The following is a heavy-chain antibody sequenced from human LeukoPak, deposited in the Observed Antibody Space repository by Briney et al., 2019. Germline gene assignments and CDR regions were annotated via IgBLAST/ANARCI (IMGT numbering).Heavy chain of an antibody. CDR1: GYSISSGYY. V-gene: IGHV4-38-2*02. Sequence: PSETLSLTCTVSGYSISSGYYWGWVRQPPGRGLQWIGSIYHSGTTYYSPSLTSRLTMSVDTSKNQFSLELSSVTAADTAVYYCARDYYDSRGYYYFDYWGQGILVTVSS. D-gene: IGHD3-22*01. J-gene: IGHJ4*02. CDR3: ARDYYDSRGYYYFDY. CDR2: IYHSGTT.